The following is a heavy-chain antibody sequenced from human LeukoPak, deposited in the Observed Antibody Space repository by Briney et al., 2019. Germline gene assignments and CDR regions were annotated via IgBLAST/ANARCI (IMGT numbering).Heavy chain of an antibody. Sequence: SVKVSCKASGGTFSSYAISWVRQAPGQGLEWMGGIIPIFGTANYAQKFQGRVTITADESTSTAYMELSSLRSEDTAVYYCARHPPLWAENNNWFDPWGQGTLVTVSS. V-gene: IGHV1-69*13. D-gene: IGHD2/OR15-2a*01. CDR2: IIPIFGTA. CDR1: GGTFSSYA. J-gene: IGHJ5*02. CDR3: ARHPPLWAENNNWFDP.